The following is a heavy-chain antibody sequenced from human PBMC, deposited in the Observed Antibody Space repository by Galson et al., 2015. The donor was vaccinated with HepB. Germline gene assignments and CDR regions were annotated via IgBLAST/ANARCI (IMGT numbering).Heavy chain of an antibody. CDR3: ARGKLVLPIDYYYYGMDV. J-gene: IGHJ6*02. CDR2: ISYDGSNK. CDR1: GFTFSSYA. V-gene: IGHV3-30-3*01. D-gene: IGHD1-7*01. Sequence: SLRLSCAASGFTFSSYAMHWVRQAPGKGLEWVAVISYDGSNKYYADSVKGRFTISRDNSKNTLYLQMNSLRAEDTAVYYCARGKLVLPIDYYYYGMDVWGQGTTVTVSS.